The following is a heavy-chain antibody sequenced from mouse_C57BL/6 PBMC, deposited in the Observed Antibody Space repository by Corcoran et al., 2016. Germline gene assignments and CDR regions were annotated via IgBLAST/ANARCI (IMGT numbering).Heavy chain of an antibody. D-gene: IGHD1-1*01. CDR1: GYTFTTYG. Sequence: QIQLVQSGPELKKPGETVKISCKASGYTFTTYGMSWVKQAPGKGLKWMGWINTYSGVPTYADDFKGRFAFSLETSASTAYLQINNLKNEDTATYFCARSALRDRRTYYYGSSYNYAMDYWGQGTSVTVSS. J-gene: IGHJ4*01. CDR3: ARSALRDRRTYYYGSSYNYAMDY. V-gene: IGHV9-3*01. CDR2: INTYSGVP.